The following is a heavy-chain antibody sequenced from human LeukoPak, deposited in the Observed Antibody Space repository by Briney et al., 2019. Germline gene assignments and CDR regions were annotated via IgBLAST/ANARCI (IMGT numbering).Heavy chain of an antibody. V-gene: IGHV4-59*12. D-gene: IGHD3-16*01. Sequence: PSETLSLTCSVSGGSISSYYWSWIRQPPGKGLEWIGYIYYSGRTNYNPSLRSRVTLSIDTSKNQFSLRLNSVTAADTAVYYCARIYGDYVSGYFQHWGQGTLVTVSS. J-gene: IGHJ1*01. CDR3: ARIYGDYVSGYFQH. CDR1: GGSISSYY. CDR2: IYYSGRT.